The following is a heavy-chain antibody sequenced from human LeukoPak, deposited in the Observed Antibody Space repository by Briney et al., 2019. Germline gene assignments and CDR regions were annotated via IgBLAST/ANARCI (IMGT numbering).Heavy chain of an antibody. D-gene: IGHD6-13*01. CDR2: IRQDGDTK. CDR3: ARSLPYGTTWYGRSDF. V-gene: IGHV3-7*03. Sequence: GRSLRLSCVASGFTFYNYGMHWVRQAPGKGLEWVANIRQDGDTKYYVDSVKGRFTISRDNAMNSLYLQMNSLRAEDTAIYYCARSLPYGTTWYGRSDFWGQGTLVTVSS. J-gene: IGHJ4*02. CDR1: GFTFYNYG.